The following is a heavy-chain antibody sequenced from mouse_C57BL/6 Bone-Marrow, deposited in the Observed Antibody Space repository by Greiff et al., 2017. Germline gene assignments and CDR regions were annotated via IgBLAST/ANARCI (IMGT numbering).Heavy chain of an antibody. D-gene: IGHD2-3*01. Sequence: QVHVKQPGAELVKPGASVKLSCKASGYTFTSYWMHWVKQRPGQGLEWIGMIHPNSGSTNYNEKFKSKATLTVDKSSSTAYMQLSSLTSEDSAVYYCARRLLLYFDYWGQGTTLTVSS. CDR3: ARRLLLYFDY. CDR1: GYTFTSYW. V-gene: IGHV1-64*01. CDR2: IHPNSGST. J-gene: IGHJ2*01.